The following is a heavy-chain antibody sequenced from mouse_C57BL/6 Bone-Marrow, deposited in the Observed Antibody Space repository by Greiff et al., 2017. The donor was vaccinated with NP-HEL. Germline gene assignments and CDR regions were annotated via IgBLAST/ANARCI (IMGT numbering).Heavy chain of an antibody. J-gene: IGHJ1*03. Sequence: DVKLVESGGGLVQSGRSLRLSCATSGFTFSDFYMEWVRQAPGKGLEWIAASRNKANDYTTEYSASVKGRFIVSRDTSQSILYLQMNALRAEDTAIYYCARDASYYGSSHWYFDVWGTGTTVTVSS. CDR3: ARDASYYGSSHWYFDV. V-gene: IGHV7-1*01. D-gene: IGHD1-1*01. CDR1: GFTFSDFY. CDR2: SRNKANDYTT.